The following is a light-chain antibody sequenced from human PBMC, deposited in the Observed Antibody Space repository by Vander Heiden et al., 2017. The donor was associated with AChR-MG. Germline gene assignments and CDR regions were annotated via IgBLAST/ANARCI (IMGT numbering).Light chain of an antibody. Sequence: EIVLTQTPATLSLSPGERATLSCRASQSIGSTHLAWYQQKPGQAPRLLVYGASRRATGIPDRFSNSGSETFFTLSISRVEPEDFGVYYCQQDGSEPLYTFGQGTRLEI. CDR2: GAS. J-gene: IGKJ2*01. CDR3: QQDGSEPLYT. V-gene: IGKV3-20*01. CDR1: QSIGSTH.